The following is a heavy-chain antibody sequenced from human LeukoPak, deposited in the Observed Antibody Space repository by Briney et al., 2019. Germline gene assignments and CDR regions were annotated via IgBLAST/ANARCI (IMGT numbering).Heavy chain of an antibody. J-gene: IGHJ4*02. CDR2: INHSGST. D-gene: IGHD4-23*01. Sequence: SETKSLTCAVYGGSFSGYYWSCIRQPPGKGLEWIGEINHSGSTNYNPSLKSRVTISVDTSKNQFSLKLSSVTAADTAVYYCARGRLVYGGPDYWGQGTLVTVSS. CDR1: GGSFSGYY. CDR3: ARGRLVYGGPDY. V-gene: IGHV4-34*01.